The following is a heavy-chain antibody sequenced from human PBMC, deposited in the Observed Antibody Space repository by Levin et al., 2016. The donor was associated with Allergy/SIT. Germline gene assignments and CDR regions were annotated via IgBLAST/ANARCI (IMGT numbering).Heavy chain of an antibody. CDR3: ARQGGGPGWHYYGMDV. J-gene: IGHJ6*02. V-gene: IGHV4-39*01. D-gene: IGHD3-16*01. Sequence: SETLSLTCTVSGGSISSSSYYWGWIRQPPGKGLEWIGSIYYSGSTFYNPSLKSRVTISVDTSKNQFSLKLSSVTAADTAVYYCARQGGGPGWHYYGMDVWGQGTTVTVSS. CDR2: IYYSGST. CDR1: GGSISSSSYY.